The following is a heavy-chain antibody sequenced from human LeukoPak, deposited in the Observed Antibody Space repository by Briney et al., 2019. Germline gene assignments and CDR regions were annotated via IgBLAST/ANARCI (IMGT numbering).Heavy chain of an antibody. Sequence: SQTLSLTCNVSGVSVSDGRYYWTWIRQLPGKGLAWIGYKYYSGSAKYNPSLKSRLTISIDTSKNQFSLQLSSVTAADTATYYCATPYCSGISCLDIFNMWGQGTRVTVSS. D-gene: IGHD2-15*01. CDR3: ATPYCSGISCLDIFNM. V-gene: IGHV4-31*03. CDR2: KYYSGSA. J-gene: IGHJ3*02. CDR1: GVSVSDGRYY.